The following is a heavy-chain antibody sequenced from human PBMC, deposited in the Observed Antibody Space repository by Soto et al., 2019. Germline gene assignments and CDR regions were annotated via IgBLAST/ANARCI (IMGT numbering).Heavy chain of an antibody. J-gene: IGHJ4*02. Sequence: PGGSLRLSCAASGFTFSSYGMHWVRQAPGKGLEWVAVISYDGSNKYYADSVKGRFTISRDNSKNTLYLQMNSLRAEDTAVYYCAKDLEGEWFGELLQGGPDYWGQGTLVTVSS. CDR2: ISYDGSNK. V-gene: IGHV3-30*18. D-gene: IGHD3-10*01. CDR1: GFTFSSYG. CDR3: AKDLEGEWFGELLQGGPDY.